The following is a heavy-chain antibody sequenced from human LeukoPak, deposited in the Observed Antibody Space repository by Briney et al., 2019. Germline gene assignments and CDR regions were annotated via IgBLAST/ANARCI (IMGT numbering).Heavy chain of an antibody. CDR2: INAGNGNT. CDR3: AREDIVGATPYYYYGMDV. CDR1: GYTFTSYA. V-gene: IGHV1-3*01. Sequence: GASVKVSCKASGYTFTSYAMHWVRQAPGQRLEWMGWINAGNGNTKYSQKFQGRVTMTRDTSTSTVYMELSSLRSEDTAVYNCAREDIVGATPYYYYGMDVWGQGTTVTVSS. J-gene: IGHJ6*02. D-gene: IGHD1-26*01.